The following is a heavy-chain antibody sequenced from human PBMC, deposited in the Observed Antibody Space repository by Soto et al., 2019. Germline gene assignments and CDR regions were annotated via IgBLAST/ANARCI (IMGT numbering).Heavy chain of an antibody. Sequence: QVQLVQSGAEVKKPGSSVKVSCKASGGTFSSYSISWVRQAPGQGLEWMGRIIPILGIANYAQKFQGRVTITADKSTSTAYMELSSLRAEDTAVYLCARGGVAGFDYWGQGTLVTVSS. CDR1: GGTFSSYS. CDR3: ARGGVAGFDY. J-gene: IGHJ4*02. CDR2: IIPILGIA. D-gene: IGHD6-19*01. V-gene: IGHV1-69*02.